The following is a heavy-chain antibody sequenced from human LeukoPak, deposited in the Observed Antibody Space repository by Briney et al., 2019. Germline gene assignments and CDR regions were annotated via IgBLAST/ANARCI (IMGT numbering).Heavy chain of an antibody. D-gene: IGHD2-15*01. CDR2: INPNSGGT. CDR1: GYTFTGYY. V-gene: IGHV1-2*02. Sequence: EASVTVSCRASGYTFTGYYMHWVRQAPGQGLEWMGWINPNSGGTNYAQKFQGRVTMTRDTSISTAYMELSRLRSDDTAVYYCAVAEYCSGGSCRFYAFDIWGQGTMVTVSS. J-gene: IGHJ3*02. CDR3: AVAEYCSGGSCRFYAFDI.